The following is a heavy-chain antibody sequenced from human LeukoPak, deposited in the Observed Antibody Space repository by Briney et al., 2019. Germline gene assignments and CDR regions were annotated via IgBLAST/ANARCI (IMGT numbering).Heavy chain of an antibody. CDR3: AKGPTYDSLPYYFDY. CDR1: GFTFSYCA. Sequence: GGSLRLSCSASGFTFSYCAMHWVRQAAGKGLKFVSGISSNGGSTYYADSLKGRFTVSRDNSNNTLYLQMSSLRAEDTAIYYCAKGPTYDSLPYYFDYWGQGTLVTVSS. V-gene: IGHV3-64D*09. D-gene: IGHD3-22*01. CDR2: ISSNGGST. J-gene: IGHJ4*02.